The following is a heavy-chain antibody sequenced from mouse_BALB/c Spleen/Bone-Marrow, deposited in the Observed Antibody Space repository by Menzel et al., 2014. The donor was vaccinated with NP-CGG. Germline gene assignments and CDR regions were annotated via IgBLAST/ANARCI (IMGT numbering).Heavy chain of an antibody. CDR1: GYSFTGYF. Sequence: DVQLQESGPELVKPGASVKISCKASGYSFTGYFMNWMKQSHGKSLEWIGRINPYNGDTFYNQKFKGKATLTVDKSSSTAHMELLSLTSEDSAVYYCGSYWFAYWGQGTLVTVSA. CDR3: GSYWFAY. CDR2: INPYNGDT. V-gene: IGHV1-37*01. J-gene: IGHJ3*01.